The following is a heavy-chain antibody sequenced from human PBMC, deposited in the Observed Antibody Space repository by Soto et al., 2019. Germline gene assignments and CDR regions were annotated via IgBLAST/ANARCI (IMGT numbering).Heavy chain of an antibody. J-gene: IGHJ4*02. V-gene: IGHV3-9*01. CDR3: SKAIRYHCRGGSCRPDY. CDR1: GFTFDDYA. Sequence: EVQLVESGGGLVQPGRSLRLSCAASGFTFDDYAMNWVRQAPGKGLEWVSGISLQSGSIGYADSVKGRFTISRDNAKNSLCLHMNSLRAEDTALYYFSKAIRYHCRGGSCRPDYWGQGSLVTGSA. D-gene: IGHD2-15*01. CDR2: ISLQSGSI.